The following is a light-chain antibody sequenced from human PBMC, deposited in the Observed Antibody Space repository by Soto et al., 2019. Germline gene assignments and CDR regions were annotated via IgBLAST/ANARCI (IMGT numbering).Light chain of an antibody. CDR2: GAS. CDR3: QQYNNWPPN. V-gene: IGKV3-15*01. CDR1: QSVSSN. Sequence: EIVMTQSPATLSVSPGERATLSCRASQSVSSNLAWYQQKPGQAPRLLIYGASTRATGIPARFSGSGSGTEFTFTISSLQSEDFAVYYCQQYNNWPPNFGQGTRLEIK. J-gene: IGKJ5*01.